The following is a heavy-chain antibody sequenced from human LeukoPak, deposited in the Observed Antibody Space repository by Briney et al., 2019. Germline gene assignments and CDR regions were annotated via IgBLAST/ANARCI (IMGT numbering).Heavy chain of an antibody. CDR3: ARVDIAAAGTTDYYYMDV. CDR2: IYYSGST. J-gene: IGHJ6*03. Sequence: SQTLSLTCTVSGGSVSSGDYYWSWIRQPPGKGLEWIGYIYYSGSTYYNPSLKSRVTISVDTSKNQFSLKLSSVTAADTAVYFCARVDIAAAGTTDYYYMDVWGKGTTVTVSS. D-gene: IGHD6-13*01. V-gene: IGHV4-30-4*08. CDR1: GGSVSSGDYY.